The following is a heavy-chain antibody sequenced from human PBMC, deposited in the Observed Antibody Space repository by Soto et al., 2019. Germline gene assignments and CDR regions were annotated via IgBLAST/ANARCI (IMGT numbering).Heavy chain of an antibody. D-gene: IGHD2-21*02. CDR3: ARVRVPVVTPDFDYYYGLDV. CDR1: GFTFSSYA. V-gene: IGHV3-30-3*01. Sequence: QVQLVESGGGVVQPGRSLRLSCAASGFTFSSYAMHWVRQAPGKGLEWVAVISYDGSNKYYADSVKGRFTISRDNSKNTLYLQMNSLRAEDTAVYYCARVRVPVVTPDFDYYYGLDVWGQGTTVTVTS. J-gene: IGHJ6*02. CDR2: ISYDGSNK.